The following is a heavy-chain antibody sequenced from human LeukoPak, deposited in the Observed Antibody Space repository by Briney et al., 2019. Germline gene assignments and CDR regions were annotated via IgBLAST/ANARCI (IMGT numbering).Heavy chain of an antibody. V-gene: IGHV3-7*01. CDR3: ARDFSAQVPVTIHDNWFYP. CDR2: IRQDGSEK. CDR1: GFTFRSYW. J-gene: IGHJ5*02. Sequence: GGALRLSCAASGFTFRSYWMSWLRQAPGKGPEWVANIRQDGSEKYYMDSVKRRFTISRDNAKKSLYLQMNSMRADDTAMYYCARDFSAQVPVTIHDNWFYPWGQGTLVIVSS. D-gene: IGHD2-2*01.